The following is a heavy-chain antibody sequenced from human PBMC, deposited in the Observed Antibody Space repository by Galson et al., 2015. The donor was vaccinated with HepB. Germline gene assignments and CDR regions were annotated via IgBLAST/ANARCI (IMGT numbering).Heavy chain of an antibody. J-gene: IGHJ6*02. D-gene: IGHD5-24*01. V-gene: IGHV4-34*01. CDR2: INHSGTT. CDR3: ATGRLAATISFGYYYYGLDV. Sequence: GLEWIGEINHSGTTNYNPSLMTRVTISMDTSKNQFSLSLNSVTAADTAMYYCATGRLAATISFGYYYYGLDVWGHGTAVTVSS.